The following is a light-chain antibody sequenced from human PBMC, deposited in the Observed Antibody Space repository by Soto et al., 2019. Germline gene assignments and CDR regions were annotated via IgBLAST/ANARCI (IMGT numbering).Light chain of an antibody. CDR2: AAR. Sequence: DIQLTQSPSSLSPSVGDRITLSCRASQSISRNLNWYQQMPGKAPSLLIYAARDLQSGVPGRFSGSGSGTEFNRTISRLQPEDLATYYCQQSHSTPYTFGQGTKLEI. V-gene: IGKV1-39*01. CDR1: QSISRN. CDR3: QQSHSTPYT. J-gene: IGKJ2*01.